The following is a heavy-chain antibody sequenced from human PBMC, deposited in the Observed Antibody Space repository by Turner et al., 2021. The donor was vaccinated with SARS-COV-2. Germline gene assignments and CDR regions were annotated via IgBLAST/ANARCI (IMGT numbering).Heavy chain of an antibody. CDR3: VRESIVVVPAADY. CDR1: GFTFSIYW. D-gene: IGHD2-2*01. V-gene: IGHV3-74*01. Sequence: EVQLVESGGGLVQPGGSLRLSCAASGFTFSIYWMHWVRQAPGKGLVWVSRINSDGSSTSYADSVKGRFTISRDNAKNTLCLQMNSLRGEDTAVYYCVRESIVVVPAADYWGQGTLVTVSS. CDR2: INSDGSST. J-gene: IGHJ4*02.